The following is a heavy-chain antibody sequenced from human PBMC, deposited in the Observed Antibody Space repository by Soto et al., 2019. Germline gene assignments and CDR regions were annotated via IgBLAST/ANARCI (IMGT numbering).Heavy chain of an antibody. CDR2: IYYSGST. CDR3: ARKATVTTCFDY. Sequence: QVQLQESGPGLVKPSQTLSLTCTVSGGSISSGGYYWSWIRQHPGKGLEWIGYIYYSGSTYYNPCLKSRVTISVDTSKNQFSLKLSSVTAADPAVYYCARKATVTTCFDYWGQGTRVTVSS. CDR1: GGSISSGGYY. J-gene: IGHJ4*02. V-gene: IGHV4-31*03. D-gene: IGHD4-17*01.